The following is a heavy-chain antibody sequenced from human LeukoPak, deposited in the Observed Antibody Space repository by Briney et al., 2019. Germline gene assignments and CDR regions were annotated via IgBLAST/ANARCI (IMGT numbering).Heavy chain of an antibody. CDR3: AREDVVLLDAVRYHYYGMDV. CDR1: GYNFISYY. Sequence: ASVKVSCKASGYNFISYYMHWVRQAPGQGLEWMGIINPSGGSTSYAQKFQDRVTMTRDTSTSTVYMELSSLKSEDPAVYYCAREDVVLLDAVRYHYYGMDVWGQGTTVTVSS. D-gene: IGHD3-10*01. CDR2: INPSGGST. J-gene: IGHJ6*02. V-gene: IGHV1-46*01.